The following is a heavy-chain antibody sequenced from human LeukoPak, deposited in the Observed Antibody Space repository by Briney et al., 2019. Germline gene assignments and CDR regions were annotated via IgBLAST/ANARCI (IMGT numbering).Heavy chain of an antibody. CDR1: GGTFSSYA. CDR2: IIPIFGTA. V-gene: IGHV1-69*01. CDR3: ARASRYGSGSYSTDY. D-gene: IGHD3-10*01. J-gene: IGHJ4*02. Sequence: ASVKVSSKASGGTFSSYAISWVRQAPGQGLEWMGGIIPIFGTANYAQKFQGRVTITADESTSTAYMELSSLRSEDTAVYYCARASRYGSGSYSTDYWGQGTLVTVSS.